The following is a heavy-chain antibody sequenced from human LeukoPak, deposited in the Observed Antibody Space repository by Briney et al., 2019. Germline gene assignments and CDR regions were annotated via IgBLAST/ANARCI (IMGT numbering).Heavy chain of an antibody. V-gene: IGHV4-4*07. J-gene: IGHJ6*03. Sequence: SETLSLTCTVSGGSISSYYWSWIRQPAGKGLESIGHISTSGSTNYNPSLKSRVTMSVDTSKNQFSLKLTSVTAADTAVYFCARERGGSKLTGLYGRDYYYMDVWSKGTTVTVSS. CDR3: ARERGGSKLTGLYGRDYYYMDV. CDR2: ISTSGST. CDR1: GGSISSYY. D-gene: IGHD6-19*01.